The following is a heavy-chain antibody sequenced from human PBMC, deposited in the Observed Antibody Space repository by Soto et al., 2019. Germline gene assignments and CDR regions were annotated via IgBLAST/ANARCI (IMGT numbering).Heavy chain of an antibody. CDR3: ASGSTNRMVYASS. CDR1: GFTFSSYS. Sequence: GGSLRLSCAASGFTFSSYSMNWVRQAPGKGLEWVSSISSSSNYIYYADSVKGRFTISRDNAKNSLYLQMNSLRAEDTVLYYCASGSTNRMVYASSLGQGTLVTVSS. D-gene: IGHD2-8*01. J-gene: IGHJ5*02. CDR2: ISSSSNYI. V-gene: IGHV3-21*01.